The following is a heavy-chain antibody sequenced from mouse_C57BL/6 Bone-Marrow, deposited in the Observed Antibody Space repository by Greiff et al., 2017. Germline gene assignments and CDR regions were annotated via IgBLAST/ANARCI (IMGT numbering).Heavy chain of an antibody. CDR2: IYPRSGNT. V-gene: IGHV1-81*01. D-gene: IGHD1-1*01. Sequence: QVQLKESGAELARPGASVKLSCKASGYTFTSYGISWVKQRTGQGLEWIGEIYPRSGNTYYNEKFKGKATLTADKSSSTAYMELRSLTSEDSAVYFCARGYYYGSSYGYWGQGTTLTVSS. CDR1: GYTFTSYG. J-gene: IGHJ2*01. CDR3: ARGYYYGSSYGY.